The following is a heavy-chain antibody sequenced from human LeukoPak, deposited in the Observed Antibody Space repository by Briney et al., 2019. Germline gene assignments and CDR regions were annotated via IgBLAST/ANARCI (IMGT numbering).Heavy chain of an antibody. CDR2: INPNSGGT. CDR3: ARPLYGSDPGFDP. CDR1: GYTFTGYY. Sequence: GASVKVSCKASGYTFTGYYMHWVRQAPGQGLEWMGWINPNSGGTNYAQKFQGRVTMTRDTSISTAYMELSRLRSDDTAVYYCARPLYGSDPGFDPWGQGTLLTVSS. J-gene: IGHJ5*02. V-gene: IGHV1-2*02. D-gene: IGHD3-10*01.